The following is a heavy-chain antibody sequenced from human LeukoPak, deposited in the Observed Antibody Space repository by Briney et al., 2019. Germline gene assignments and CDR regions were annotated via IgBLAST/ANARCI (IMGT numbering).Heavy chain of an antibody. V-gene: IGHV3-30*18. Sequence: QPGRSLRLSCAASGFTFSSYGMHWVRQAPGKGLEWVAVISYDGSNKYYADSVKGRFTISRDNSKNTLYLQMNSLRAEDTAVYYCAKTRGTVVVPAEMDVWGKGTTVTVSS. D-gene: IGHD2-2*01. CDR2: ISYDGSNK. J-gene: IGHJ6*04. CDR3: AKTRGTVVVPAEMDV. CDR1: GFTFSSYG.